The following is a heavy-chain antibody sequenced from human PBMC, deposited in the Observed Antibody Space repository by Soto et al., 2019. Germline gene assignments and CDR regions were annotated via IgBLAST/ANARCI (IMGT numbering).Heavy chain of an antibody. CDR1: GGSFSGYY. V-gene: IGHV4-34*01. J-gene: IGHJ6*02. CDR2: INHSGTT. Sequence: SATLSLTCAVYGGSFSGYYWSWIRQPPGKGLEWIGEINHSGTTYYNPSLKSRLTMSLDTSQNQFSLKLNSVTAADTAVYFCARVPSPFDFYYAMDVWGQGTTVTVSS. D-gene: IGHD3-16*01. CDR3: ARVPSPFDFYYAMDV.